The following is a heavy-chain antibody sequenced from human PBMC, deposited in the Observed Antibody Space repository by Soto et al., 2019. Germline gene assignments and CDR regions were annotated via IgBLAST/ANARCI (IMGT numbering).Heavy chain of an antibody. J-gene: IGHJ4*02. D-gene: IGHD2-15*01. V-gene: IGHV1-8*01. CDR1: GYTFTSYD. CDR3: ARASRGGNFDY. CDR2: MNPNSGNT. Sequence: QVQLVQSGAEVKKPGASVKVSCKASGYTFTSYDFNWVRQAPGQGLEWMGWMNPNSGNTDYAQKCQGRVTMTRNTPITSAYLELSSLRSEDMAVYYCARASRGGNFDYWGQGTLVTVSS.